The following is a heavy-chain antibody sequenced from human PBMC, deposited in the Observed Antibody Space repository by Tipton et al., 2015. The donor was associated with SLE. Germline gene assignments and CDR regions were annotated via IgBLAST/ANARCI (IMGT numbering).Heavy chain of an antibody. V-gene: IGHV4-59*01. J-gene: IGHJ4*02. CDR1: GGSISSYY. D-gene: IGHD3-3*01. Sequence: TLSLTCTVSGGSISSYYWSWIRQPPGKGLEWIGYIYYSGSTNYNPSLKSRVTISVDTSKNQSSLKLNSVTAADTAMYFCARSPGRLRSMDYWGQGTLVTVSS. CDR2: IYYSGST. CDR3: ARSPGRLRSMDY.